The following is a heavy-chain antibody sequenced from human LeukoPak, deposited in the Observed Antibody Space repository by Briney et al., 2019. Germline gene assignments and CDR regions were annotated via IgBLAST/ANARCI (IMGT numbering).Heavy chain of an antibody. CDR1: GGSISSYY. CDR3: ARVSPHIVVVVAATRGDYFDY. CDR2: IYTSGST. D-gene: IGHD2-15*01. J-gene: IGHJ4*02. V-gene: IGHV4-4*07. Sequence: SETLSLTCTVSGGSISSYYWSWIRQPAGKGLEWIGRIYTSGSTYYNPSLKSRVTMSVDTSKNQFSLKLSSVTAADTAVYYCARVSPHIVVVVAATRGDYFDYWGQGTLVTVSS.